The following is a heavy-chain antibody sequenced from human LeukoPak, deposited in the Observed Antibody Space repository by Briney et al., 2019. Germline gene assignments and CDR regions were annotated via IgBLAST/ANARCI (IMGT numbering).Heavy chain of an antibody. CDR3: ATELRFLEWSTTPHWFDP. CDR1: GYTLTELS. D-gene: IGHD3-3*01. Sequence: GASVTVSCKVSGYTLTELSMHWVRQAPGKGLEWMGGFDPEDGETIYAQKFQGRVTMTEDTSTDTAYMELSSLRSEDTAVYYCATELRFLEWSTTPHWFDPWGQGTLSPSPQ. V-gene: IGHV1-24*01. J-gene: IGHJ5*02. CDR2: FDPEDGET.